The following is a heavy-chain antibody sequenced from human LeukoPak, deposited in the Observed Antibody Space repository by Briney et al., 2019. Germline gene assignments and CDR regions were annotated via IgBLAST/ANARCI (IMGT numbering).Heavy chain of an antibody. CDR1: GGPISSYY. Sequence: SETLSLTCSVSGGPISSYYWSWIRQPPGKGMEWIGFIYYTGSTNYNPSLKSRVTISLDTSKNQFSLRLTSVTAADTAVYYCARGTDGRRYFDLWGRGTLLTVSS. CDR3: ARGTDGRRYFDL. D-gene: IGHD5-24*01. J-gene: IGHJ2*01. CDR2: IYYTGST. V-gene: IGHV4-59*01.